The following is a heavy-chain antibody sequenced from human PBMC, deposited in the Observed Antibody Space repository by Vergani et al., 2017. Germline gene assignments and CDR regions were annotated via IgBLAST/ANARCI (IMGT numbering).Heavy chain of an antibody. V-gene: IGHV3-23*01. J-gene: IGHJ6*02. CDR1: GFTFSSYA. CDR2: ISGSGGNT. Sequence: EVQLLESGGGLVQPGGSLRLSCAASGFTFSSYAMSWVRQVPGKGLEWVSGISGSGGNTYYANAVKGRFTISRDNSKNTVYLQMNSLRADDTAVYYCAKGVYCSSTXCYEGRGYYYGMGVWGQGTTVTFSS. D-gene: IGHD2-2*01. CDR3: AKGVYCSSTXCYEGRGYYYGMGV.